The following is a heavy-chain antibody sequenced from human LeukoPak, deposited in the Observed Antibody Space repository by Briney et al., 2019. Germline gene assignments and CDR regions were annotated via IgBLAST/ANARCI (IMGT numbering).Heavy chain of an antibody. CDR3: AKSNGYGLVDI. V-gene: IGHV4-38-2*02. Sequence: PSETLSLTCSVSGYSISSGYYWGWIRQPPGKGLEWIGEINHSGSTNYNPSLKSRVTILVDTSKNQFSLKLNSVTAADTAVYYCAKSNGYGLVDIWGQGTMVTVSS. D-gene: IGHD3-10*01. CDR1: GYSISSGYY. J-gene: IGHJ3*02. CDR2: INHSGST.